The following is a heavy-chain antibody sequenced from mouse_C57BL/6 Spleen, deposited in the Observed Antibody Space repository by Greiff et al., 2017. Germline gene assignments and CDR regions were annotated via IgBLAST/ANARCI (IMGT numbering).Heavy chain of an antibody. CDR2: IYPGSGST. CDR1: GYTFTSYW. CDR3: ARTALSTVVAPHWYFDV. J-gene: IGHJ1*03. D-gene: IGHD1-1*01. V-gene: IGHV1-55*01. Sequence: VQLQQPGAELVKPGASVKMSCKASGYTFTSYWITWVKQRPGQGLEWIGDIYPGSGSTNYNEKFKSKATLTVDTSSSTAYMQLSSLTSEDSAVYYCARTALSTVVAPHWYFDVWGTGTTVTVSS.